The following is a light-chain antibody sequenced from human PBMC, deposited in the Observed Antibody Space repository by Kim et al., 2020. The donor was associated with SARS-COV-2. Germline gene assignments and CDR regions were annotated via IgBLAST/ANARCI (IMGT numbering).Light chain of an antibody. Sequence: SYELTQPPSVSVSPGQTASITCSGDKLGNKYACWYQQKPGQSPVLVIYQDFKRPSGVPERFSGSNSGNTATLTISGTQAMDEADYYCQTWDTSSVVFGGGTQLTVL. CDR2: QDF. CDR3: QTWDTSSVV. CDR1: KLGNKY. V-gene: IGLV3-1*01. J-gene: IGLJ2*01.